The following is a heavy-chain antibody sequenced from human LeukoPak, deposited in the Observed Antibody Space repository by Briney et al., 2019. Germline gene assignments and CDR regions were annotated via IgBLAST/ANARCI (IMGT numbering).Heavy chain of an antibody. D-gene: IGHD3-3*01. CDR2: IYYSGST. J-gene: IGHJ4*02. CDR1: GGSISSYY. CDR3: ARGSIFGVVIGEIDY. Sequence: PSETLSLTCTVSGGSISSYYWSWIRQPPGKGLEWIGYIYYSGSTNYNPSLKSRVTISVDTSNNQFSLKLSSVTAADTAVYYCARGSIFGVVIGEIDYWGQGTLVTVSS. V-gene: IGHV4-59*01.